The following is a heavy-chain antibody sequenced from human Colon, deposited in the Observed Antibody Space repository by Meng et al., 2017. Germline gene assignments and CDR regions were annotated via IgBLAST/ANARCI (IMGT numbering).Heavy chain of an antibody. CDR3: TRDGPSLYYYGSGSYEVSAFDI. CDR1: GFTFGDYA. V-gene: IGHV3-49*03. D-gene: IGHD3-10*01. J-gene: IGHJ3*02. CDR2: IRSKAYGGTT. Sequence: GESLKISCTASGFTFGDYAMSWFRQAPGKGLEWVGFIRSKAYGGTTEYAASVKGRFTISRDDSKSIAYLQMSSLKTEDSAVYCCTRDGPSLYYYGSGSYEVSAFDIWGQGTMVTVSS.